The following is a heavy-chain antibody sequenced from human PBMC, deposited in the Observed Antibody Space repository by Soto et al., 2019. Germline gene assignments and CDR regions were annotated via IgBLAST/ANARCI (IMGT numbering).Heavy chain of an antibody. CDR2: ISGSGGST. CDR1: GFTFDDYA. J-gene: IGHJ4*02. CDR3: AKDRSILVGATDY. D-gene: IGHD1-26*01. V-gene: IGHV3-23*04. Sequence: EVQLVESGGGLVQPGRSLRLSCAASGFTFDDYAMHWVRQAPGKGLEWVSAISGSGGSTYYADSVKGRFTISRDNSKNTLYLQMNSLRAEDTAVYYCAKDRSILVGATDYWGQGTLVTVSS.